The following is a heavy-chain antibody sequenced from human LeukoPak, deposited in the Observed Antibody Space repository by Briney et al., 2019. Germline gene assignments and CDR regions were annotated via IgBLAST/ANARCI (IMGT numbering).Heavy chain of an antibody. Sequence: SETLSLTCAVSGYSISSSNWWGWIRQPPGKGLEWIGYIYYGGSTYYNPSLKSRVTMSVDTSKNQFSLKLSSVTAVDTAVYYCARTGVDYYGSGSYFDYWGQGTLVTVSS. CDR3: ARTGVDYYGSGSYFDY. V-gene: IGHV4-28*01. CDR2: IYYGGST. CDR1: GYSISSSNW. D-gene: IGHD3-10*01. J-gene: IGHJ4*02.